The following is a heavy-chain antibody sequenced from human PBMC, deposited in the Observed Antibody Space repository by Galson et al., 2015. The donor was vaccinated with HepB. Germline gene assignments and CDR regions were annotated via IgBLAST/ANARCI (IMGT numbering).Heavy chain of an antibody. CDR2: INAGSGNT. V-gene: IGHV1-3*01. Sequence: SVKVSCKASGYTFTSYAMHWVRQAPGQRLGWMGWINAGSGNTKYSQKFQGRVTITRDTSASTAYMELSSLRSEDTAVYYCASDYGDYVSSSGAFDIWGQGTMVTVSS. CDR3: ASDYGDYVSSSGAFDI. D-gene: IGHD4-17*01. J-gene: IGHJ3*02. CDR1: GYTFTSYA.